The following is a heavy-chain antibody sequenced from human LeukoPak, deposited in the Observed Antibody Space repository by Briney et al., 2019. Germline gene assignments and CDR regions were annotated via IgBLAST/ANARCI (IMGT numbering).Heavy chain of an antibody. CDR2: IYYSGST. Sequence: SETLSLTCTVSGGSISSSSYYWGWIRQPPGKGLEWIGSIYYSGSTYYNPSLKSRVTISVDTSKNQFSLKLSSVTAADTAVYYCARDRVWGEFDYWGQGTLVTVSS. V-gene: IGHV4-39*07. J-gene: IGHJ4*02. CDR3: ARDRVWGEFDY. CDR1: GGSISSSSYY. D-gene: IGHD3-16*01.